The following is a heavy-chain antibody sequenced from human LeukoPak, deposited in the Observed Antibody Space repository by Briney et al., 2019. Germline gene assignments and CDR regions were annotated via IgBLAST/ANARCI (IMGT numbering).Heavy chain of an antibody. CDR2: IGNSDET. V-gene: IGHV3-23*01. CDR1: GFFLNNNA. CDR3: AKDIFRWAFDH. J-gene: IGHJ4*02. Sequence: GGSLRLSCVVSGFFLNNNAMSWVRQAPGMGLEWVAAIGNSDETYYADAVKGRFTISRDTSKNTVFLEMNNLRAEDTAVYFCAKDIFRWAFDHWGQGNLVTVSS. D-gene: IGHD3-3*01.